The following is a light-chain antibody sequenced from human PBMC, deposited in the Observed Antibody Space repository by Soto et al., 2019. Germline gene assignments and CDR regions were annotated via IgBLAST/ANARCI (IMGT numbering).Light chain of an antibody. V-gene: IGLV4-69*01. CDR3: QTWGTGIRV. CDR2: INSDGSH. CDR1: SGHSSNS. J-gene: IGLJ3*02. Sequence: QPVLTQSPSVSASLGASVRLTCTLSSGHSSNSIAWHQQQPEKGPRYLMKINSDGSHNKGDGIPDRFSGSSSGAERYLTIYSLKSDDEADYYCQTWGTGIRVFGGGTKLTVL.